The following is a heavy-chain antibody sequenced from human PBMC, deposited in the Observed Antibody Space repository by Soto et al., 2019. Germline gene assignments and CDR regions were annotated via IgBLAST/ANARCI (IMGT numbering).Heavy chain of an antibody. CDR1: GISISNSW. D-gene: IGHD2-15*01. CDR3: ATHVGGGLNY. J-gene: IGHJ4*02. V-gene: IGHV3-74*01. Sequence: EVQLVESGGGLIHPGGSLRLSCAVTGISISNSWMHWIRQIPGKGLVWVSHITYVGSIINYADSVRGRFTISRDNAGNTLYLRMNRPGVQETCIFFSATHVGGGLNYWGQGTAVTVSS. CDR2: ITYVGSII.